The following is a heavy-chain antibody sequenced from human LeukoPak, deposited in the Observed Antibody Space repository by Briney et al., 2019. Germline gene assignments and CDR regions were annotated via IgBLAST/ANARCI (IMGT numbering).Heavy chain of an antibody. V-gene: IGHV3-23*01. J-gene: IGHJ5*02. Sequence: GGSLRLSCAASGFTFSSYAMSWVRQAPGKGLEWVSAISGSGGSTYYADSVKGRFTISRDNSKNTLYLQMNSLRAEDTAVYYCAKVGIQEYNWNYLSWFDPWGQGLLVTVSS. CDR3: AKVGIQEYNWNYLSWFDP. D-gene: IGHD1-7*01. CDR1: GFTFSSYA. CDR2: ISGSGGST.